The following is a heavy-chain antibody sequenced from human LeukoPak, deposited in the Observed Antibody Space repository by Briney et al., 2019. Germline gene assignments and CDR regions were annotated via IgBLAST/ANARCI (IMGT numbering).Heavy chain of an antibody. D-gene: IGHD2-21*01. Sequence: GSLRLSCAASGFTFSSYAMHWIRQAPGKGLEWIGHSGSPSYNPSLKSRVMISIDTSKNQFSLKVSTVTAADTAVYYCTTYYVGEGGRGHWGPGTLVTVSS. CDR1: GFTFSSYA. CDR3: TTYYVGEGGRGH. V-gene: IGHV4-59*01. J-gene: IGHJ4*02. CDR2: SGSP.